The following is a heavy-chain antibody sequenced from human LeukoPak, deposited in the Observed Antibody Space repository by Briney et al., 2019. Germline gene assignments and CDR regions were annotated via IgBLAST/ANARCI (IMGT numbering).Heavy chain of an antibody. CDR2: ISYDGSNK. J-gene: IGHJ3*02. Sequence: GGSLRLSCAASGFTFSSYAMHWVRQAPGKGLEWVAVISYDGSNKYYADSVKGRFTISRDNSKNTLYLQMNSLRAEDTAVYYCANLYDSSGYYYDAFDIWGQGTMVTVSS. D-gene: IGHD3-22*01. CDR3: ANLYDSSGYYYDAFDI. V-gene: IGHV3-30*04. CDR1: GFTFSSYA.